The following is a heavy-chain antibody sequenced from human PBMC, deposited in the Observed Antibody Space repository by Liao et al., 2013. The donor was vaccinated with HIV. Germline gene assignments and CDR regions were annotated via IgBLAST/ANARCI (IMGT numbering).Heavy chain of an antibody. Sequence: QVQLQESGPELVRPSETLSLTCTISGDTVSDYYFNWIRQPPGKGLEWIGCISFNGVTYYSPSLKSRLIMSVDKSKDQVSLRLTSVTAADTAVYYCVRDAYNYDILTGRKSYWYFDLWGRGILVTVSS. D-gene: IGHD3-9*01. CDR1: GDTVSDYY. J-gene: IGHJ2*01. V-gene: IGHV4-59*02. CDR2: ISFNGVT. CDR3: VRDAYNYDILTGRKSYWYFDL.